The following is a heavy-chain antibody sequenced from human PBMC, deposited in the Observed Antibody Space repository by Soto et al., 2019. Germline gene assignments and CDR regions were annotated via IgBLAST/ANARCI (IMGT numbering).Heavy chain of an antibody. Sequence: GGSLRLSCAASGFTFSSYWMSWVRQAPGKGLEWVANIKQDGSEKYYVDSVKGRFTISRDNAKNSLYLQMNSLRAEDTAVYYCARDLGPDSPPEYSGSYYDYWGQGTLVTVSS. CDR1: GFTFSSYW. V-gene: IGHV3-7*05. CDR2: IKQDGSEK. CDR3: ARDLGPDSPPEYSGSYYDY. J-gene: IGHJ4*02. D-gene: IGHD1-26*01.